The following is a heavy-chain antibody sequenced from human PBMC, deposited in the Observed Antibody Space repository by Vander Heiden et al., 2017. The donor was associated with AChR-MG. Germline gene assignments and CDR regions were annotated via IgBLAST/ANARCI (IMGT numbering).Heavy chain of an antibody. Sequence: QVQLVESGGGLVKPGGSLRLSCAASGFTFSDYHMGWIRHAPGKGLEWVSYISSSGSTIYYADSVKGRFTISRDNAKNSLYLQMNSLRAEDTAVYYCARDHLGFVEWSSYYYGMDVWGQGTTVTVSS. J-gene: IGHJ6*02. CDR2: ISSSGSTI. CDR3: ARDHLGFVEWSSYYYGMDV. CDR1: GFTFSDYH. D-gene: IGHD3-3*01. V-gene: IGHV3-11*01.